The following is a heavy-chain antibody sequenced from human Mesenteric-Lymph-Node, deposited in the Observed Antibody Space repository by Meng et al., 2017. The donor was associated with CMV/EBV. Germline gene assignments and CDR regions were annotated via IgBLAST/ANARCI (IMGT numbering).Heavy chain of an antibody. CDR3: ARGEGAAHLDF. J-gene: IGHJ4*02. V-gene: IGHV3-30*02. CDR2: IRYDGLYK. D-gene: IGHD6-13*01. CDR1: GFTFSIYG. Sequence: GESLKISCAASGFTFSIYGMHWVRQAPGKGLEWVAFIRYDGLYKYYADSGKGRFTISRDNSKNTLFLQMKRLRTEDTAVYYCARGEGAAHLDFWGQGALVTVSS.